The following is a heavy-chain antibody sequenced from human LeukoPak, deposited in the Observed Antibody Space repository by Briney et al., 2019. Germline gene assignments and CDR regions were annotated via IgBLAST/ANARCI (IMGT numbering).Heavy chain of an antibody. J-gene: IGHJ4*02. D-gene: IGHD6-19*01. CDR3: AKDLDGSGMYGGSDS. CDR1: GFTFSSYG. V-gene: IGHV3-23*01. CDR2: ISGSGGST. Sequence: PGGTLRLSCAAPGFTFSSYGMSWVRQAPGKGLEWVSAISGSGGSTYYADSVKGRFTIYRDNSKSTLSLQISSLRAEDTAVYYCAKDLDGSGMYGGSDSWGQGTPVTVSS.